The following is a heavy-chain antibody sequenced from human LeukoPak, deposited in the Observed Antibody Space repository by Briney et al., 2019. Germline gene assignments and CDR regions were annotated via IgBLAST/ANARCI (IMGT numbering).Heavy chain of an antibody. D-gene: IGHD3-22*01. CDR1: GFTFSSYA. Sequence: GGSLRLSCAASGFTFSSYAMSWVRQAPGKGLEWVANINQDGSERYYVDSVKGRFTISRDNAKNSLCLQMNSLRAEDTAVYYCARHVVAVGFDYWGQGTLVTVSS. V-gene: IGHV3-7*01. CDR2: INQDGSER. J-gene: IGHJ4*02. CDR3: ARHVVAVGFDY.